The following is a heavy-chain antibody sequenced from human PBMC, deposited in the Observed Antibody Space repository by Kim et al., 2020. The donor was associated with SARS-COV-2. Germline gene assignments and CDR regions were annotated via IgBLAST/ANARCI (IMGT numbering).Heavy chain of an antibody. D-gene: IGHD3-22*01. J-gene: IGHJ4*02. V-gene: IGHV3-74*01. CDR1: GFTFSSYW. CDR3: ARGHSSGYYYPD. CDR2: IYDDGTRT. Sequence: GGSLRLSCAASGFTFSSYWMHWVRQAPGKGLVWVSRIYDDGTRTNYADCVKGRFTISRDYAKNTLYLEVNSLRAEDTAVYYCARGHSSGYYYPDWGQGTLVTVSS.